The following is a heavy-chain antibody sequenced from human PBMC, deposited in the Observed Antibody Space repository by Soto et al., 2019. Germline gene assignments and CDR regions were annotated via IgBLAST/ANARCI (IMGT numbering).Heavy chain of an antibody. CDR2: IYYSGST. Sequence: SETLSLTCTVSGGSISSYYWSWIRQPPGKGLEWIGYIYYSGSTNYNPSLKSRVTISVDTSKNQFSLKLSSVTAADTAVYYCARATAMVTEDYYYGMDVWGQGTTVTVSS. CDR1: GGSISSYY. CDR3: ARATAMVTEDYYYGMDV. V-gene: IGHV4-59*08. D-gene: IGHD5-18*01. J-gene: IGHJ6*02.